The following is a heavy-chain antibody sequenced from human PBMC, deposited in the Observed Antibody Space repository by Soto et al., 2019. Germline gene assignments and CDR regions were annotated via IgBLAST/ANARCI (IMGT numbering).Heavy chain of an antibody. CDR3: SKERPTGAYHSGMDF. CDR1: GFTFSSYA. J-gene: IGHJ6*02. CDR2: ISGGGGST. V-gene: IGHV3-23*01. Sequence: EVQLLESGGGLVQPGGSLRLSCAASGFTFSSYAMTWVRQAPGKGLEWVSGISGGGGSTYYADSVKGRFTISRDNSKNTLLLKMRRLSAEDKAVYYCSKERPTGAYHSGMDFWGQGTTVTASS. D-gene: IGHD1-26*01.